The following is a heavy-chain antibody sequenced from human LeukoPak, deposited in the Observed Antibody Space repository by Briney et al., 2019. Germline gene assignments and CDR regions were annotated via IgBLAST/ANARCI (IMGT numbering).Heavy chain of an antibody. CDR1: GGSISSYY. J-gene: IGHJ4*02. D-gene: IGHD5-24*01. V-gene: IGHV4-59*08. Sequence: SETLSLTCTVSGGSISSYYWIWIRQSPGKGLEWVGYIHYSGNTNYNPSFKSRVTISLDTSRKQLSLKLRFVTAADTAVYYCVAGGDGMATILAEYWGQGTLVTVPS. CDR2: IHYSGNT. CDR3: VAGGDGMATILAEY.